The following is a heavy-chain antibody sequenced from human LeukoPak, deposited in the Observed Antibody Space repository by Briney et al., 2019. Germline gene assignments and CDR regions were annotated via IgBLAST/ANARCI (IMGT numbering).Heavy chain of an antibody. J-gene: IGHJ4*02. CDR2: ISGDGDTT. D-gene: IGHD3-22*01. CDR1: GFTFDVFT. V-gene: IGHV3-43*01. Sequence: GGSLRLSCAASGFTFDVFTMNWVRQSPGTGLEWISLISGDGDTTYYADSVKGRFTISRDNSKASLYLQMNSLRVDDTALYYCAKEHGSTMIVGEFDFWGQGTLVTVSS. CDR3: AKEHGSTMIVGEFDF.